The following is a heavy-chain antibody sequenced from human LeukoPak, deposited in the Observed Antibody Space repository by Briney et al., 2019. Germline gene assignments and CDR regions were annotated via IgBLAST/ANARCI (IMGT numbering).Heavy chain of an antibody. CDR2: IYYSGST. D-gene: IGHD2-2*01. Sequence: SETLSLTCTVSGGSISGSSYYWGWIRQPPGKGLEWIGSIYYSGSTYYNPSLKSRVTISVDTSKNQFSLKLSSVTAADTAVYYCARGYQLLTYFDYWGQGTLVTVSS. J-gene: IGHJ4*02. CDR3: ARGYQLLTYFDY. V-gene: IGHV4-39*07. CDR1: GGSISGSSYY.